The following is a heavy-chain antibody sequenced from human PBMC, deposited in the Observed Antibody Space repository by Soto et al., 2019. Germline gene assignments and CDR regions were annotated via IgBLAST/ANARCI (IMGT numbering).Heavy chain of an antibody. Sequence: GGSLRLSCAASGFTFSSYWMHWVRQAPGKGLVWVSRINSDGSSTSYADSVKGRFTISRDNAKNTLYLQMNSLRAEDTAVYYSFCADYDILTGYYRYNWFDPWGQGTLVTVSS. J-gene: IGHJ5*02. CDR3: FCADYDILTGYYRYNWFDP. CDR1: GFTFSSYW. D-gene: IGHD3-9*01. V-gene: IGHV3-74*01. CDR2: INSDGSST.